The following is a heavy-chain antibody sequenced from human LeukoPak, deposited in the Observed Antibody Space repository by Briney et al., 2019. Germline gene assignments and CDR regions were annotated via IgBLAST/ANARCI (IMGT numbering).Heavy chain of an antibody. Sequence: SETLSLTCTVSGGSISSYYWSWIRQPPGKGLEWIGSIYYSGSTNYNPSLKSRVTISVDTSKNQFSLKLSSVTAADTAVYYCARQLYSSSWYVYGWFDPWGQGTLVTVSS. CDR1: GGSISSYY. V-gene: IGHV4-59*08. D-gene: IGHD6-13*01. J-gene: IGHJ5*02. CDR3: ARQLYSSSWYVYGWFDP. CDR2: IYYSGST.